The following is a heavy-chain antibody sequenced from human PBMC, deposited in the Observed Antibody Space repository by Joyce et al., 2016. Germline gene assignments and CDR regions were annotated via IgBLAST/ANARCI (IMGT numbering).Heavy chain of an antibody. V-gene: IGHV3-23*01. CDR2: ISVSGGST. CDR1: GFIFSTYA. CDR3: AKDWAYSTSLLLFDY. J-gene: IGHJ4*02. D-gene: IGHD6-6*01. Sequence: EVQLLESGGGLVQPGGSLRLSCAASGFIFSTYAMSWVRQAPGKGLEWVSAISVSGGSTYYADSVKGRFIISRDNSKNTLYLQMNSLRAEDTAVYYCAKDWAYSTSLLLFDYWGQGTLVTVSS.